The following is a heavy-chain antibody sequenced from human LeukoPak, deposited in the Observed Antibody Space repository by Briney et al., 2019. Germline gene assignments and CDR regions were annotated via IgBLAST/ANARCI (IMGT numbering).Heavy chain of an antibody. J-gene: IGHJ5*02. Sequence: ASVKVSCKASGGTFSSYAISWVRQAPGQGLEWMGGIIPIFGTASYAQKFQGRVTITTDESTSTAYMELSSLRSEDTAVYYCARYNHGGYDLSWFDPWGQGTLVTVSS. CDR2: IIPIFGTA. D-gene: IGHD5-12*01. V-gene: IGHV1-69*05. CDR1: GGTFSSYA. CDR3: ARYNHGGYDLSWFDP.